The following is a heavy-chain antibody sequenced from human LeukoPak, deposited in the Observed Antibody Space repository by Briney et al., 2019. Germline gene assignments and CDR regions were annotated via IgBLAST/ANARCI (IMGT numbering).Heavy chain of an antibody. CDR3: ARGIAAAGTGDY. CDR1: GGSISSYY. J-gene: IGHJ4*02. Sequence: SETLSLTCTVSGGSISSYYWSWIRQPPGKGLEWIGYIYYSGSNNYNPSLKSPVTISVDTSKNQFSMKLSSVTAADTGVYYCARGIAAAGTGDYWGQGNLVTVSS. V-gene: IGHV4-59*01. CDR2: IYYSGSN. D-gene: IGHD6-13*01.